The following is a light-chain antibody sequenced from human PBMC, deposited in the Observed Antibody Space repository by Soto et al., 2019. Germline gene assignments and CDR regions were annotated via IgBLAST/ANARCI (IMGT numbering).Light chain of an antibody. V-gene: IGKV3-15*01. Sequence: EIVLTQSPATLSVSPGERVSLSCRASQTVDSNLAWYQQKPGQAPRLLIYGASTRATGIPDRFSGSESGTEFTLTISSLQSADFAVYYCQQYNVWPTFGQGTKVEIK. J-gene: IGKJ1*01. CDR3: QQYNVWPT. CDR1: QTVDSN. CDR2: GAS.